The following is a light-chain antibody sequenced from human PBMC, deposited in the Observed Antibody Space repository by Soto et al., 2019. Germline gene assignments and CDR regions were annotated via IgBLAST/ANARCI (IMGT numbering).Light chain of an antibody. V-gene: IGKV1-5*01. J-gene: IGKJ5*01. CDR3: QQYNTYST. Sequence: DIQITQSPATVSASVGDRVTITCRASQNIYTWLAWYQQKPGKAPKLLIYDASSLKSGVPARFSGSGSGTEFTLTISSLQPDDFATYYCQQYNTYSTFGQGTRLEIK. CDR2: DAS. CDR1: QNIYTW.